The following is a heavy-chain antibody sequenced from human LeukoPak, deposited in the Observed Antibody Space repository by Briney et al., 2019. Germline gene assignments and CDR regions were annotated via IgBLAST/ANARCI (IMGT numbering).Heavy chain of an antibody. J-gene: IGHJ4*02. CDR1: GFTFSSYG. CDR3: TTDSYCSSTSCSEY. V-gene: IGHV3-30*02. Sequence: PGGSLRLSCAASGFTFSSYGMHWVRQAPGKGLEWVAFIRYDGTNKYYADSVKGRFTISRDNSKNTLYLQMNSLKTEDTAVYYCTTDSYCSSTSCSEYWGQGTLVTVSS. CDR2: IRYDGTNK. D-gene: IGHD2-2*01.